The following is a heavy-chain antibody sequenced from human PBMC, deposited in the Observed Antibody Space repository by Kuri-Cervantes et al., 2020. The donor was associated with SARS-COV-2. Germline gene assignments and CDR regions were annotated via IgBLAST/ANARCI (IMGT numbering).Heavy chain of an antibody. CDR3: ARDVSSFDYPSSLYYYYYMDV. CDR2: IYYSGST. J-gene: IGHJ6*03. CDR1: GDSITNYY. D-gene: IGHD3-16*02. Sequence: SETLSLTCTVTGDSITNYYWSWIRQPPGKGLEWIGYIYYSGSTNYNPSLKSRVTISVDTSKNQFSLKLSSVTAADTAVYYCARDVSSFDYPSSLYYYYYMDVWGKGTMVTVSS. V-gene: IGHV4-59*01.